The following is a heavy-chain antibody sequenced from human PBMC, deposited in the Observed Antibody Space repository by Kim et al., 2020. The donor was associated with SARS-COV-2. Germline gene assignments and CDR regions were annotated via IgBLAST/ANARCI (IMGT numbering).Heavy chain of an antibody. CDR3: ARRLRGHFDY. J-gene: IGHJ4*02. CDR1: GGSISSSSYY. Sequence: SETLSPTCTVSGGSISSSSYYWGWIRQPPGKGLEWIGSIYYSGSTYYNQSLKSRVTISVDTSKNQFSLKLSSVTAADTAVYYCARRLRGHFDYWGQGTLVTVSS. CDR2: IYYSGST. V-gene: IGHV4-39*01. D-gene: IGHD5-12*01.